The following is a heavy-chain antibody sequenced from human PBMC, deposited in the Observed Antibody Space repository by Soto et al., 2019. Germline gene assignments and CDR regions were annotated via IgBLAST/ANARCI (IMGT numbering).Heavy chain of an antibody. D-gene: IGHD2-8*01. J-gene: IGHJ6*02. Sequence: QVQLVQSGAEVKKPGASVKVSCKASGYTFTGYYLHWVRQAPGQGLEWMGWINPNSGGTNYAQKFQGRLTMTRETSISTAYMELSRLRSDDTAVYYCARDLECTNGVCYLSYGMDVWGQGTTVTVSS. CDR3: ARDLECTNGVCYLSYGMDV. CDR2: INPNSGGT. V-gene: IGHV1-2*02. CDR1: GYTFTGYY.